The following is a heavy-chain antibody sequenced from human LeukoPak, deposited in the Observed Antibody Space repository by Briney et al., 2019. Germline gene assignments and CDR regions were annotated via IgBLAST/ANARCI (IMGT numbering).Heavy chain of an antibody. CDR3: ARDRGATKGYYYYGMDV. CDR1: GFTFSDYY. D-gene: IGHD1-26*01. Sequence: SGGSLRLSCAPSGFTFSDYYMSWIRQAPGKGLEWVSYISSSSSYTNYADSVKGRFTISRDNAKNSLYLQMNSLRAEDTAVYYCARDRGATKGYYYYGMDVWGQGTTVTVSS. V-gene: IGHV3-11*06. CDR2: ISSSSSYT. J-gene: IGHJ6*02.